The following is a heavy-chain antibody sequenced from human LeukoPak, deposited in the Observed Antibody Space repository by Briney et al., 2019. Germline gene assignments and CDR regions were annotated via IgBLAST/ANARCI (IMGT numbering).Heavy chain of an antibody. CDR2: ITWNGFST. D-gene: IGHD6-19*01. J-gene: IGHJ4*02. CDR1: GFTFDDYA. Sequence: GGSLRLSCEASGFTFDDYAMHWVRQTPEKGLEWLGFITWNGFSTYYADSVRGRFTISRDNSKNSLYLQMNSLSTDDTALYYCAKDYGYSNDWYLIDYWGQGTLVTVSS. V-gene: IGHV3-43D*03. CDR3: AKDYGYSNDWYLIDY.